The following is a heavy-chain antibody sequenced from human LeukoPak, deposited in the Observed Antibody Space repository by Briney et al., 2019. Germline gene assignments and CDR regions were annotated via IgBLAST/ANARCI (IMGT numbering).Heavy chain of an antibody. Sequence: SETLSLTCAVYGGSFSGYYWSWIRQPPGKGLEWIGEINHSGSTNYNPSLKSRVTMSVDTSKNQFSLKLTSVTAADTAVYYCARGYCSGGSCYRYYRTDYWGQGTLVTVSS. CDR3: ARGYCSGGSCYRYYRTDY. V-gene: IGHV4-34*01. CDR1: GGSFSGYY. J-gene: IGHJ4*02. CDR2: INHSGST. D-gene: IGHD2-15*01.